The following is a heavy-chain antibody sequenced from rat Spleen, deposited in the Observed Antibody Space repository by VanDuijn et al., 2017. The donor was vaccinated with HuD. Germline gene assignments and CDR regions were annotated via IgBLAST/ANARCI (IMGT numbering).Heavy chain of an antibody. CDR3: ARVHPADGSYGY. J-gene: IGHJ2*01. D-gene: IGHD1-12*02. CDR2: ISSGGNT. V-gene: IGHV2-6*01. Sequence: QVQLKESGPGLMQPSQTLSLTCIVSGFSLTSYHVHWVRQPPGKGLEWIASISSGGNTYFNSALKSRLSITRDTSKNQVFLKMNSLQTEDTAMYFCARVHPADGSYGYWGQGVMVTVSS. CDR1: GFSLTSYH.